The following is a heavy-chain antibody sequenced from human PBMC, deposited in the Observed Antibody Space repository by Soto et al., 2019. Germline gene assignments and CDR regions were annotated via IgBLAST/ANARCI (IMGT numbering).Heavy chain of an antibody. CDR1: GYTFTSNG. V-gene: IGHV1-18*01. D-gene: IGHD2-21*02. J-gene: IGHJ4*02. Sequence: QVQLVQSGAEVKKPGASVKVSCKASGYTFTSNGISWVRQAPGQGLEWMGWISAYNGNTNYAQKLQGRVTMTTDTATSTAYMALRSLRSEDTAVYYCARDLAYCGGDCYPIDYWGQGTLVTVSS. CDR2: ISAYNGNT. CDR3: ARDLAYCGGDCYPIDY.